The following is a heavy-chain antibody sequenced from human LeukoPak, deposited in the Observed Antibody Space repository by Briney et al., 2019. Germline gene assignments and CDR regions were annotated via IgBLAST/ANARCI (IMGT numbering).Heavy chain of an antibody. J-gene: IGHJ6*03. CDR3: ARDTGALGVVRIYYYYMDV. V-gene: IGHV4-61*02. CDR1: GGSISSGSYY. Sequence: SETLSLTCTVSGGSISSGSYYWSWIRQPAGKGLEWIGRIYTSGSTNYNPSLKSRVTISVDTSKNQFSLKLSSVTAADTAVYYCARDTGALGVVRIYYYYMDVWGKGTTVTVSS. CDR2: IYTSGST. D-gene: IGHD3-3*01.